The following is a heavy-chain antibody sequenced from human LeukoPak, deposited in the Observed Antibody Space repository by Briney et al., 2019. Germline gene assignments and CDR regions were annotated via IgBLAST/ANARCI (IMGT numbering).Heavy chain of an antibody. V-gene: IGHV1-2*02. Sequence: ASVKVSCKAFGYTFTDYHMHWVRQAPGQGLEWMGWINPNSGDTNYAQKFQGKVTMTRDTTISTAYMELSRLRSDDTAVFYCATLMAHLDYWGQGTLVTVSS. CDR2: INPNSGDT. CDR1: GYTFTDYH. CDR3: ATLMAHLDY. J-gene: IGHJ4*02. D-gene: IGHD2-8*01.